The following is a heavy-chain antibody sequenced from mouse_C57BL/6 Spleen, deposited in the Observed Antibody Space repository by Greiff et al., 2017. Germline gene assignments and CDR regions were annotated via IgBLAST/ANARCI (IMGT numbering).Heavy chain of an antibody. Sequence: VKLQQPGAELVKPGASVKMSCKASGYTFTSYWITWVKQRPGQGLEWIGDIYPGSGSTNYNEKFKSKATLTVDTSSSTAYMQLSSLTSEDSAVYYCARPLITTVVDWYFDVWGTGATVTVSS. V-gene: IGHV1-55*01. D-gene: IGHD1-1*01. CDR1: GYTFTSYW. CDR3: ARPLITTVVDWYFDV. J-gene: IGHJ1*03. CDR2: IYPGSGST.